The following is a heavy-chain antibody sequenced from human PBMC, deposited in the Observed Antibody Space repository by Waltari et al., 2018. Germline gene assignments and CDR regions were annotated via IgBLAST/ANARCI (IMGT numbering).Heavy chain of an antibody. Sequence: EVQLVESGGGLVQPGGSLRLSCAASGLTFRNYWMTWVRQAPGKGLEWVANKKQGGSDKYYVDSVKGRFTISRDNANNLLYLQMNSLRGGDTAVYYCASRYCSIDRCYASSWNSFDCWGQGTLVTVSS. CDR1: GLTFRNYW. J-gene: IGHJ4*02. CDR2: KKQGGSDK. V-gene: IGHV3-7*03. CDR3: ASRYCSIDRCYASSWNSFDC. D-gene: IGHD2-15*01.